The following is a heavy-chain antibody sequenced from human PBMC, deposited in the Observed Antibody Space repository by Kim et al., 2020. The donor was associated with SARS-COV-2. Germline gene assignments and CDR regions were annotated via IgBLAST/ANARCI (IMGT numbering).Heavy chain of an antibody. CDR3: ARGPDDY. Sequence: EGSNKYYADSVKGRFTISRDNSKNTLYLQMNSLRAEDTAVYYCARGPDDYWGQGTLVTVSS. V-gene: IGHV3-33*01. CDR2: EGSNK. J-gene: IGHJ4*02.